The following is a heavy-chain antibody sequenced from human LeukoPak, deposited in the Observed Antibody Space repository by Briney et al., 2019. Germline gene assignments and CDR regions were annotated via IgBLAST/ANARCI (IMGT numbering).Heavy chain of an antibody. Sequence: GASVKVSCKASGYTFTSYGISWVRQAPGQGLEWMGWISAYNGNTNYAQKLQGRVTMTTDTSTSTAYMELRSLRSDDTAVYYCARDYYDSSGYSLSFDYWGREPWSPSPQ. CDR3: ARDYYDSSGYSLSFDY. J-gene: IGHJ4*02. CDR1: GYTFTSYG. V-gene: IGHV1-18*01. CDR2: ISAYNGNT. D-gene: IGHD3-22*01.